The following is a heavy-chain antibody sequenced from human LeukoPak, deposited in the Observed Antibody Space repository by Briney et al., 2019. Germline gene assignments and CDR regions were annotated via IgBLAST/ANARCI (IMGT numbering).Heavy chain of an antibody. Sequence: GGSLRLSCAASGFTFSNLAMSWVRQAPGKGLEWVSTISDSGGSRYFADSVKGRFTISRDNSKNTLYLQMNSLRAEDTAVYYCADGKDFDYWGQGTLVTVSS. D-gene: IGHD5-24*01. CDR1: GFTFSNLA. V-gene: IGHV3-23*01. CDR3: ADGKDFDY. CDR2: ISDSGGSR. J-gene: IGHJ4*02.